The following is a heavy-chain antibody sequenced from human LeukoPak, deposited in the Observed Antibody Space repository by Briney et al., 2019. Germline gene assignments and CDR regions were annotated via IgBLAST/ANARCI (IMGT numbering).Heavy chain of an antibody. D-gene: IGHD4-23*01. V-gene: IGHV4-39*02. CDR3: AREMGVVTAHGIDV. Sequence: SETLSLTCIVSAGSISSISSNNYHWGWIRQPPGKGLEWIGSIYYSGSTYYNPSLKSRVTISVDTSKNQFSLKLSSVTAADTALYYCAREMGVVTAHGIDVWGQGTTVTVSS. CDR1: AGSISSISSNNYH. CDR2: IYYSGST. J-gene: IGHJ6*02.